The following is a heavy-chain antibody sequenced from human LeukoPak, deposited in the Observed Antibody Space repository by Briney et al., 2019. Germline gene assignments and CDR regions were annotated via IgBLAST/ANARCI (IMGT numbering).Heavy chain of an antibody. CDR2: IYYSGST. V-gene: IGHV4-39*01. Sequence: PSETLSLTCTVSGDSVSSSNYYWGWIRQPPGKGLEWIGSIYYSGSTYYNPSLKSRVTISVDTSKNQFSLKLSSVTAADTAVYYCARHANTAMVNYYYYYMDVWGKGTTVTISS. CDR3: ARHANTAMVNYYYYYMDV. D-gene: IGHD5-18*01. CDR1: GDSVSSSNYY. J-gene: IGHJ6*03.